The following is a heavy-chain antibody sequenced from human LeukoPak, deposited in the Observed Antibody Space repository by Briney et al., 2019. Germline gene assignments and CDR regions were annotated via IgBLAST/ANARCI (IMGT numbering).Heavy chain of an antibody. V-gene: IGHV4-61*02. CDR2: IYTRGST. Sequence: PSQTLSLTCTVSGGSISSGSYYWSWIRQPAGKGLEWIGRIYTRGSTNYNPSLKSRVTISIDTSKNQFSLKLSSVTAADTAVYYCATEPGSGSYSRYYYYYIDVWDKGTTVTVSS. J-gene: IGHJ6*03. D-gene: IGHD1-26*01. CDR3: ATEPGSGSYSRYYYYYIDV. CDR1: GGSISSGSYY.